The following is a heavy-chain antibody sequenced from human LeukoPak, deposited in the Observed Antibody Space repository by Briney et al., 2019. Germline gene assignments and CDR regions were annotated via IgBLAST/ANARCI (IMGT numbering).Heavy chain of an antibody. Sequence: GGSLRLSCVASGFTFSSYSLNWVRRAPGKGLEWVSSIGSNSKYIYYADSVKGRFTSSRDNAKNSLSLQMLSLRAEDTAVYYCARGQDIVVIPIVDDSFDLWGQGTVVTVSS. CDR1: GFTFSSYS. CDR2: IGSNSKYI. CDR3: ARGQDIVVIPIVDDSFDL. D-gene: IGHD2-2*01. J-gene: IGHJ3*01. V-gene: IGHV3-21*01.